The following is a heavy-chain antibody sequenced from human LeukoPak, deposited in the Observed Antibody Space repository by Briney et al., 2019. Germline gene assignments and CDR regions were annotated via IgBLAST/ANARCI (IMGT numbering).Heavy chain of an antibody. Sequence: HPGGSLRLSCAAPGFTFSSYGMHWVRQAPGKGLEWVAVISYDGSNKYYADSVKGRFTISRDNSKNTLYLQMNSLRAEDTAVYYCAKDEHYYDSSGYWSWGQGTLVTVSS. CDR3: AKDEHYYDSSGYWS. V-gene: IGHV3-30*18. CDR2: ISYDGSNK. D-gene: IGHD3-22*01. CDR1: GFTFSSYG. J-gene: IGHJ4*02.